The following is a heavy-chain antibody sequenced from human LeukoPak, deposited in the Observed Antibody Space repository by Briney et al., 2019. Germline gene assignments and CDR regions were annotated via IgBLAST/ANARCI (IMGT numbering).Heavy chain of an antibody. Sequence: SETLSLTCAVYGGSFSGYYWSWIRQPAGKGLEWIGRIYTSGSTNYNPSLKSRVTMSVDTSKNQFSLKLSSVTAADTAVYYCAAGSYRWLAFDIWGQGTMVTVSS. J-gene: IGHJ3*02. CDR1: GGSFSGYY. CDR3: AAGSYRWLAFDI. D-gene: IGHD3-16*02. CDR2: IYTSGST. V-gene: IGHV4-59*10.